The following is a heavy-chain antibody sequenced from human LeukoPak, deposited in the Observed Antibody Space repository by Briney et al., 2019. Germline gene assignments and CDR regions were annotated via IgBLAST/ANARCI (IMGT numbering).Heavy chain of an antibody. D-gene: IGHD3-10*01. CDR2: ISSSSTI. CDR3: ARDGGYYYGSGSPNNWFDP. V-gene: IGHV3-48*01. CDR1: GFTFSSYS. Sequence: GGSLRLSCAASGFTFSSYSMNWVRQAPGKGLEWVSYISSSSTIYYADSVKGRFTISRDNAKNSLYLQMNSLRAEDTAVYYCARDGGYYYGSGSPNNWFDPWGQGTLVTVSS. J-gene: IGHJ5*02.